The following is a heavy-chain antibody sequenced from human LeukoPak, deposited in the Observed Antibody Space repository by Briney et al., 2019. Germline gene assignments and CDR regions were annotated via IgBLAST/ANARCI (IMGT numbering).Heavy chain of an antibody. D-gene: IGHD3-22*01. CDR1: GFTFSNYG. J-gene: IGHJ4*02. CDR2: IWYDGGNK. Sequence: GGSLRLSCAASGFTFSNYGMHCVRQAPGKGLEWVAVIWYDGGNKYYADSVKGRLTISRDNSKNTLYLQMNSLRTEDTAVYYCARGRGYDSGTYNYAFSDYWGQGTLVTVSS. CDR3: ARGRGYDSGTYNYAFSDY. V-gene: IGHV3-33*01.